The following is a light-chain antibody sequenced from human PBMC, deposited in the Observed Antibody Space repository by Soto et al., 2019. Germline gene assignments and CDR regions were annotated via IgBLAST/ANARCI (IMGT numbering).Light chain of an antibody. Sequence: DIQMTQSPSSVSASVGDRVTITCRASQGISSWLAWYQQKPGKAPNLLIYGASSLQRGVPSRFSGSGSETEFTLTISSLQPEDFATSYCQQADSFPITFGQGTRVEIK. V-gene: IGKV1D-12*01. CDR3: QQADSFPIT. J-gene: IGKJ5*01. CDR2: GAS. CDR1: QGISSW.